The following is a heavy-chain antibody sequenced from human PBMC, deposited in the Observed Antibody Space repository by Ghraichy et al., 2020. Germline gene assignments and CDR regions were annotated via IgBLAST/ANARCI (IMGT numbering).Heavy chain of an antibody. Sequence: LSLTCAASGFTFSSYEMNWVRQAPGKGLEWVSYISSSGSTIYYADSVKGRFTISRDNAKNSLYLQMNSLRAEDTAVYYCARDLPRVGADYWGQGTLVTVSS. CDR1: GFTFSSYE. V-gene: IGHV3-48*03. CDR3: ARDLPRVGADY. CDR2: ISSSGSTI. D-gene: IGHD3-16*01. J-gene: IGHJ4*02.